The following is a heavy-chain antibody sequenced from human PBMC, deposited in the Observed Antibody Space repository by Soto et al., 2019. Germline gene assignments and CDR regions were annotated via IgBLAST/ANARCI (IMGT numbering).Heavy chain of an antibody. CDR2: INPNSGGT. V-gene: IGHV1-2*02. D-gene: IGHD6-19*01. CDR1: GYTFSGFY. Sequence: ASVKVSCKASGYTFSGFYMHWVRQAPGQGLEWMGWINPNSGGTKSAEKFQGRVTMTRDTSISTAYMELSRLTSDDTAVYYCASAAVTGTAGLDFWGQGTQVTVSA. J-gene: IGHJ4*02. CDR3: ASAAVTGTAGLDF.